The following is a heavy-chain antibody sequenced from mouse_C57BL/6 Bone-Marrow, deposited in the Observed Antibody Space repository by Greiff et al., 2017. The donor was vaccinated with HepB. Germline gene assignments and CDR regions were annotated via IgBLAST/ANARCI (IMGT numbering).Heavy chain of an antibody. J-gene: IGHJ1*03. CDR1: GYTFTDYN. D-gene: IGHD2-4*01. CDR3: ARSRGLRWYFDV. V-gene: IGHV1-22*01. Sequence: EVKLQQSGPELVKPGASVKMSCKASGYTFTDYNMHWVKQSHGKSLEWIGYINPNNGGTSYNQKFKGKATLTVNKSSSTAYMELRSLTSEDSAVYYCARSRGLRWYFDVWGTGTTVTVSS. CDR2: INPNNGGT.